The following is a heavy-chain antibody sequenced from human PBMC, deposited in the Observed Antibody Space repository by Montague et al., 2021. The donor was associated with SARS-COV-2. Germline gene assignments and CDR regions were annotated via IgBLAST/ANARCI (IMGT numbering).Heavy chain of an antibody. CDR1: GFTFSSYG. D-gene: IGHD3-10*01. V-gene: IGHV3-30*19. CDR3: ARAQYYHGTARPSEVDY. J-gene: IGHJ4*02. Sequence: SLRLSCAASGFTFSSYGMHWVRQAPGKGLEWVTVISHHGADKYYADSVKGRFITSRDNSKNMVYLHMDSLRAEGTAVYYCARAQYYHGTARPSEVDYWGQGTLVTVSS. CDR2: ISHHGADK.